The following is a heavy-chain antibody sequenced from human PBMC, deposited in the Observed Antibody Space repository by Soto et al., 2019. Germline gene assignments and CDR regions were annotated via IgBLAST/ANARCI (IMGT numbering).Heavy chain of an antibody. V-gene: IGHV3-23*01. CDR1: GGTFSNYS. Sequence: GVSLRLSGAASGGTFSNYSMNGVRQASGHGLEGVSGTSGGSGDSTFYADSGKGRLTISRDNSKNTLHLHLNSLSTEDPAVYSCANTPPSWPTRPAFDHWGQGTLVTVSS. CDR2: TSGGSGDST. J-gene: IGHJ4*02. CDR3: ANTPPSWPTRPAFDH.